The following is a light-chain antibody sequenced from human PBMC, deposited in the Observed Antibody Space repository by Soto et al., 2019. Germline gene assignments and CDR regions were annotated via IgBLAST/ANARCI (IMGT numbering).Light chain of an antibody. V-gene: IGKV1-39*01. Sequence: DSQMTHSPSSLSASVGDRVTITCRASQGITNYLDWYQQKLGQAPRLLIYAASTLESGVPSRFSGSGSETDFTLSITSLQPEDFATYYCQQANTCPHTFGQGTRMGL. CDR1: QGITNY. CDR3: QQANTCPHT. CDR2: AAS. J-gene: IGKJ5*01.